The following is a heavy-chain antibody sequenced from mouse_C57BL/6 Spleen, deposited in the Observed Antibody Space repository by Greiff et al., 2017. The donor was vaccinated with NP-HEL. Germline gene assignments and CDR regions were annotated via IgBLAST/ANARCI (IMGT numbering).Heavy chain of an antibody. Sequence: EVQLQESGGGLVKPGGSLKLSCAASGFTFSSYAMSWVRQTPEKRLEWVATISDGGSYTYYPDNVKGRFTISRDNAKNNLYLQMSHLKSEDTAMYYCAREGGLLRGGNYFDYWGQGTTLTVSS. CDR1: GFTFSSYA. D-gene: IGHD1-1*01. J-gene: IGHJ2*01. CDR2: ISDGGSYT. V-gene: IGHV5-4*01. CDR3: AREGGLLRGGNYFDY.